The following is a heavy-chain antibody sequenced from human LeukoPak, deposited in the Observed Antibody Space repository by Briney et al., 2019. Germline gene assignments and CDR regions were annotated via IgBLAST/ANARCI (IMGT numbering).Heavy chain of an antibody. V-gene: IGHV3-23*01. CDR1: GFTFSSYA. D-gene: IGHD3-3*02. CDR3: TRDIRSHYFDY. Sequence: GGSLRLSCAASGFTFSSYAMSWVRQAPGKGLEWVSAISDSGGSTFYADSVKGRFTISRDNSNNMLYLQMNSLRAEDTALYYCTRDIRSHYFDYWGQGTLVTVSS. CDR2: ISDSGGST. J-gene: IGHJ4*02.